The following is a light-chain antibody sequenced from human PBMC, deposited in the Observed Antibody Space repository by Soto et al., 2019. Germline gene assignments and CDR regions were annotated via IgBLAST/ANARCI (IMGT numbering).Light chain of an antibody. Sequence: EIVMTQSPATLSVSPGERATLSCRASQSVTSNLAWYQQKPGQAPRLLIYGASTRATGIPARFSGSRSGTEFTLTISSLQSEDFAVYFCRQYNNWWTFGQGTKVEI. CDR2: GAS. V-gene: IGKV3-15*01. J-gene: IGKJ1*01. CDR1: QSVTSN. CDR3: RQYNNWWT.